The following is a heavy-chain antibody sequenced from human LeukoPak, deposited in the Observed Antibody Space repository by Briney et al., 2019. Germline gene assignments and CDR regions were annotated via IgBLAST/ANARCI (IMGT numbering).Heavy chain of an antibody. V-gene: IGHV3-30*09. D-gene: IGHD3-3*01. CDR3: ARVNYDFWSGYNNLDY. CDR1: GFTFSSYA. Sequence: GGFLRLSCAASGFTFSSYAMHWVRQAPGKGLEWVAVISYDGSNKYYADSVKGRFAISRDNSKNTLYLQMNSLRAEDTAVYYCARVNYDFWSGYNNLDYWGQGTLVTVSS. J-gene: IGHJ4*02. CDR2: ISYDGSNK.